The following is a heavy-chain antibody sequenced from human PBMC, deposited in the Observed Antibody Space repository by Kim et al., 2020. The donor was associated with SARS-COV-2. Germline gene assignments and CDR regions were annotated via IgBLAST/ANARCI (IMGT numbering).Heavy chain of an antibody. CDR1: GGSMSRSGYY. CDR3: ARIGDAARDLDY. V-gene: IGHV4-39*01. Sequence: SETLSLTCTVSGGSMSRSGYYWGWIRQPPGKGLEWIGGIYYSGTTYYNPSLKSRVTISVGTSKDQFSLKLTSVTAADTAVYYCARIGDAARDLDYWGQGTLVTVSP. D-gene: IGHD6-6*01. CDR2: IYYSGTT. J-gene: IGHJ4*02.